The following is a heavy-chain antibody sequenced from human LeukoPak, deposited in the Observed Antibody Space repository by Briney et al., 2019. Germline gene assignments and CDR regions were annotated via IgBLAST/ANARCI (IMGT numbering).Heavy chain of an antibody. CDR3: ARVWFGYFFQ. CDR2: IHTGGTT. Sequence: GGSLRLSCVASGFDISYNYVGWVRQAPGKGLEWVSVIHTGGTTHYTDSVKGRFTISKDNSNNTVYLQMNSVRVEDTAVYYCARVWFGYFFQWGQGALVTVSS. V-gene: IGHV3-53*01. J-gene: IGHJ4*02. CDR1: GFDISYNY. D-gene: IGHD3-10*01.